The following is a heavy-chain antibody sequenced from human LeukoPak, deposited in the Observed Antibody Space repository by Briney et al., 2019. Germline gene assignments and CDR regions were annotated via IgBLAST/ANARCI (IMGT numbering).Heavy chain of an antibody. D-gene: IGHD2-21*01. Sequence: SQTLSLTCTIAGASVSISNASLNWVRQSPSRGLEWLARTYYRSKGYNDYAASVKSRISIDPDTSKNQFSLQLISVTPEDTAVYYCARQGGLGWLTLDYWGQGTLVTVCS. CDR2: TYYRSKGYN. CDR1: GASVSISNAS. V-gene: IGHV6-1*01. CDR3: ARQGGLGWLTLDY. J-gene: IGHJ4*02.